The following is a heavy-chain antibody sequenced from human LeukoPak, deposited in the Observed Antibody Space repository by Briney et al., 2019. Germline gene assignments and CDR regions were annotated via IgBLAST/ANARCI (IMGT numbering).Heavy chain of an antibody. CDR2: IKQDASDK. Sequence: PGGSLRLSCAASGFTFTNYWMSWVRQAPGKGLEWVASIKQDASDKYYVDSVKGRFTISRDNAKNSLFLQMISLRAGDTALYYCVRDPVDYWGQGILVTVSS. J-gene: IGHJ4*02. CDR1: GFTFTNYW. V-gene: IGHV3-7*01. CDR3: VRDPVDY.